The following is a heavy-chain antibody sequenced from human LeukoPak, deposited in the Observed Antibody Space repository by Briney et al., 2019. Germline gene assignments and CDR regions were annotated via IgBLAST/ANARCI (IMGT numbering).Heavy chain of an antibody. CDR2: IYYSGST. CDR3: ARTPIWFGRVIIKSFDY. D-gene: IGHD3-10*01. J-gene: IGHJ4*02. V-gene: IGHV4-39*07. Sequence: PSETLSLTCTVSGGSISSSSYYWGWIRQPPGKGLEWIGSIYYSGSTYYNPSLKSRVTISVDTSKNQFSLKLSSVTAADTAVYYCARTPIWFGRVIIKSFDYWGQGTLVTVSS. CDR1: GGSISSSSYY.